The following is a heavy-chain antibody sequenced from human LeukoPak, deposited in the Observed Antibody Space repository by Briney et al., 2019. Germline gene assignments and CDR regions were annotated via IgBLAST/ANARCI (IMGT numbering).Heavy chain of an antibody. J-gene: IGHJ4*02. CDR1: GYTFTGYY. Sequence: ASVKVSCKAPGYTFTGYYMHWVRQAPGQGLEWMGWINPNSGGTNYAQKFQGRVTMTRDTSISTAYMELSRLRSDDTAVYYCARVYSGYDLAYFDYWGQGTLVTVSS. D-gene: IGHD5-12*01. V-gene: IGHV1-2*02. CDR2: INPNSGGT. CDR3: ARVYSGYDLAYFDY.